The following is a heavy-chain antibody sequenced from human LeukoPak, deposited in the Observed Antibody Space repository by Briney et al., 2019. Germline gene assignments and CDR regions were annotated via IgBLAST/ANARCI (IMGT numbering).Heavy chain of an antibody. CDR2: ISDGGDTT. V-gene: IGHV3-23*01. CDR1: GFTVSSNY. CDR3: AKGWSRGWLDY. Sequence: GGSLILSCAASGFTVSSNYMSWVRQAPGKGLEWVSTISDGGDTTHYTDSVKGRFTMSRDNSKNTLYLQMNTLRAEDTAVYYCAKGWSRGWLDYWGQGTLVTVSS. D-gene: IGHD6-19*01. J-gene: IGHJ4*02.